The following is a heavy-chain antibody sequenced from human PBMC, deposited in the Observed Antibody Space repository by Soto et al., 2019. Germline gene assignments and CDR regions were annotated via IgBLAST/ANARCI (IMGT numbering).Heavy chain of an antibody. V-gene: IGHV5-51*01. Sequence: GESLKISCKGSGYSFTSYWIGWVRQMPGKGLEWMGIIYPGDSDTRYSPSFQGHVTISADKSISTAYLQWSSLKASDTAMYYCARHTLNSSGWTYYYYGMDVWGQGTTVTVSS. J-gene: IGHJ6*02. D-gene: IGHD6-19*01. CDR1: GYSFTSYW. CDR3: ARHTLNSSGWTYYYYGMDV. CDR2: IYPGDSDT.